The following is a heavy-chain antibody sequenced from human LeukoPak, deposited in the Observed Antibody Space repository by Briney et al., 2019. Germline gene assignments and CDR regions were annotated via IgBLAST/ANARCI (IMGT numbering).Heavy chain of an antibody. D-gene: IGHD3-3*01. CDR2: ITTSDTYT. Sequence: GGSLRLSCAASGFTFSNYNMNWVRQAPGQAMEWVSSITTSDTYTLYSDSVKGRFTISRDTAKNSVYLEMSSLRADDTAVYYCARSARLMKGVVEVTALDDWGQGTLVTVSS. V-gene: IGHV3-21*01. J-gene: IGHJ4*02. CDR3: ARSARLMKGVVEVTALDD. CDR1: GFTFSNYN.